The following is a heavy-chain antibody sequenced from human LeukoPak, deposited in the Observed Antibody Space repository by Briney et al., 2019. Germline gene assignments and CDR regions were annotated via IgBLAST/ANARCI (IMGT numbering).Heavy chain of an antibody. J-gene: IGHJ4*02. CDR2: ISAYNGNT. Sequence: GASVKVSCKASGYTFTSYGTSWVRQAPGQGLEWMGWISAYNGNTNYAQKLQGRVTMTTDTPTSTTYVELRSLRSDDTAVYYCARDASGSYTHDYWGQGTLVTVSS. V-gene: IGHV1-18*01. CDR3: ARDASGSYTHDY. CDR1: GYTFTSYG. D-gene: IGHD1-26*01.